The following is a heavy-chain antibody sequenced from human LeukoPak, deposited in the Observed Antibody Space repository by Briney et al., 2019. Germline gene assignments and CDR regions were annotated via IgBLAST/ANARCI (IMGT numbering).Heavy chain of an antibody. D-gene: IGHD6-13*01. CDR3: ARDIWQLVRGDYYYYGMDV. CDR1: RDSVSSNSAA. J-gene: IGHJ6*02. CDR2: TYYRSKWYN. Sequence: SQTLSLTCALSRDSVSSNSAAWNWIRQSPSRGLEWLGRTYYRSKWYNDYAVSVKSRITINPDTSKNQFSLQLNSVTPEDTAVYYCARDIWQLVRGDYYYYGMDVWGQGTTVTVSS. V-gene: IGHV6-1*01.